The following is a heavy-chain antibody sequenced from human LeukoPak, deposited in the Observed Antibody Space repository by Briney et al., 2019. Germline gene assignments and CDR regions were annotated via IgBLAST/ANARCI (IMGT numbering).Heavy chain of an antibody. CDR2: ISYDGSIK. CDR3: AKGFYVAGNYYFDY. Sequence: PGTSLRLSCAASGFTLSNYAMHWARQAPGKGLEWVALISYDGSIKYYADSVKGRFTISRDNSKNTLYLQMNSLRAEDTAVYYCAKGFYVAGNYYFDYWGQGTLVTVSS. CDR1: GFTLSNYA. J-gene: IGHJ4*02. V-gene: IGHV3-30*04. D-gene: IGHD6-19*01.